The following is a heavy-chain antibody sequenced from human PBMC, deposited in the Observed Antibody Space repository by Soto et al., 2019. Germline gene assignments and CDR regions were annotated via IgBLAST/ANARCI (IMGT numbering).Heavy chain of an antibody. V-gene: IGHV3-30*18. CDR2: ISYDGSKK. J-gene: IGHJ3*02. CDR1: GLTFSAYG. Sequence: GGSLRLSCEASGLTFSAYGMHWVRQAPGKGLEWVATISYDGSKKYFGDSVKGRFTISRDNSESTLYLEMNSLRTEDTAVYYCAKASHCNKGRCSLGLIGDRAFDIWGQGTMVTVSS. D-gene: IGHD2-8*01. CDR3: AKASHCNKGRCSLGLIGDRAFDI.